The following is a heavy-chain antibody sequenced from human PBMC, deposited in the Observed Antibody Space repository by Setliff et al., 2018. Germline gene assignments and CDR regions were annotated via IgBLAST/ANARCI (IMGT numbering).Heavy chain of an antibody. J-gene: IGHJ5*02. CDR2: ISDDGTND. D-gene: IGHD3-3*01. CDR1: GFSVSTFS. V-gene: IGHV3-30*03. CDR3: ARSPHDFWSGKGGP. Sequence: PGGSLRLSCAASGFSVSTFSMHWVRQTPVKGLEWVATISDDGTNDFYADSVKGRFTISRDNPKNTLHLQMNGLRVEDTAIYYCARSPHDFWSGKGGPWGQGTRVTVSS.